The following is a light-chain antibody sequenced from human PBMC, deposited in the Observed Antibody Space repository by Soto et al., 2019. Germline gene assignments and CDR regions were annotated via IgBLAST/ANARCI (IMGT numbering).Light chain of an antibody. Sequence: QSALTQPASVSASPGQSITISCTGTSSDVGGYNYVSWYQQHPGKAPKLMIYEVSKRPSGVSTRFSGSKSGDTASLTISGLQADDEADYYCSSYTSGRDVYVFGGGTKLTVL. J-gene: IGLJ1*01. CDR1: SSDVGGYNY. V-gene: IGLV2-14*01. CDR3: SSYTSGRDVYV. CDR2: EVS.